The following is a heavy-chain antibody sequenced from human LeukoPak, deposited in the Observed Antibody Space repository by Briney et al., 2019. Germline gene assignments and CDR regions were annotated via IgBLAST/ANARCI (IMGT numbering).Heavy chain of an antibody. J-gene: IGHJ4*02. V-gene: IGHV1-2*02. D-gene: IGHD5-18*01. CDR3: ARGGLDTAMVHFEGVDY. CDR1: GYTFSSYG. Sequence: GASVKVSCKASGYTFSSYGISWVRQAPGQGLEWMGWINPNSGGTNYAQKFQGRVTMTRDTSISTAYMELSRLRSDDTAVYYCARGGLDTAMVHFEGVDYWGQGTLVTVSS. CDR2: INPNSGGT.